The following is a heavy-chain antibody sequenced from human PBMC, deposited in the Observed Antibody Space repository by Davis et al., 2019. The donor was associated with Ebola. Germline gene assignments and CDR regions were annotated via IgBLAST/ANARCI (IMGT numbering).Heavy chain of an antibody. Sequence: SETLSLTCTVSGYSISSGYYWGWIRQPPGKGLEWIGYIHYSGSTHYDPSLRSRVLISLDTSKNQFSLKLSSVTAADTAVYYCARDRGKSSGYRSHLYDYWGQGTRVTVSS. D-gene: IGHD3-22*01. J-gene: IGHJ4*02. CDR3: ARDRGKSSGYRSHLYDY. CDR2: IHYSGST. V-gene: IGHV4-61*01. CDR1: GYSISSGYY.